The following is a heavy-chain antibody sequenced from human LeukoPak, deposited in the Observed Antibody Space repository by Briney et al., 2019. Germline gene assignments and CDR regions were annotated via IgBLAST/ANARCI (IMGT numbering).Heavy chain of an antibody. CDR2: INPNSGGT. V-gene: IGHV1-2*02. Sequence: ASVKVSCKAPGYTFTGYYMHWVRQAPGQGLEWMGWINPNSGGTNYAQKFQGRVTMTRDTSISTAYMELSRLRSDDTAVYYCARDDNDYNAFDIWGQGTMVTVSS. CDR3: ARDDNDYNAFDI. J-gene: IGHJ3*02. CDR1: GYTFTGYY. D-gene: IGHD4-11*01.